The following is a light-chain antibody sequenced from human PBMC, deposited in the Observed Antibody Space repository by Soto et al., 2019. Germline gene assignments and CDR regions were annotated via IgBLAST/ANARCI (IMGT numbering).Light chain of an antibody. CDR1: QSVSSY. Sequence: EIVLTQSPATLSLSPGERATLSCRASQSVSSYLAWYQQKPGQAPRLLIYDASNRATGIPARFSGSGSGTDFTLTISGLESEAFAVYFCQRRSNWPLTFGGGTKVDIK. CDR3: QRRSNWPLT. CDR2: DAS. J-gene: IGKJ4*01. V-gene: IGKV3-11*01.